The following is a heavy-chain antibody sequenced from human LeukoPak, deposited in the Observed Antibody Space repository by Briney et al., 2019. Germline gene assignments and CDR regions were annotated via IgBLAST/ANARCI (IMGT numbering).Heavy chain of an antibody. J-gene: IGHJ3*02. CDR3: AKTPGAVPDAFDI. CDR2: ISGSGGST. D-gene: IGHD6-19*01. Sequence: GGSLRLSCAASGFTLSSYAMSWVRQAPGKGLEWVSAISGSGGSTYYADSVKGRFTISRDNSKNTLYLQMNSLRAEDTAVYYCAKTPGAVPDAFDIWGQGTMVTVSS. V-gene: IGHV3-23*01. CDR1: GFTLSSYA.